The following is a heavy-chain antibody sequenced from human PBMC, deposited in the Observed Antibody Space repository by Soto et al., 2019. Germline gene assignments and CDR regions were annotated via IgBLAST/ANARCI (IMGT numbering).Heavy chain of an antibody. D-gene: IGHD1-20*01. Sequence: SGPTLANPTDTFTLTCTFSGFSLPTPGMCVSWIRQPPGKALEWLALIERDDDDKYYSTSLKTRLTTSKDTCKNQVGLTMANMDPEDTGTYYCARSIRGPRRFNGMDVWGQGTTVTVSS. CDR2: IERDDDDK. J-gene: IGHJ6*02. CDR3: ARSIRGPRRFNGMDV. CDR1: GFSLPTPGMC. V-gene: IGHV2-70*13.